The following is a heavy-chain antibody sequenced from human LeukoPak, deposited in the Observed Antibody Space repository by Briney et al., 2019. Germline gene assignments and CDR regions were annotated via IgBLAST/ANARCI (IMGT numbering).Heavy chain of an antibody. D-gene: IGHD3-10*01. Sequence: GESLMISCQGSGYIFTSYWISWVRQMPGKGLEWMGRIDPSDSYINYNPSFQGHVTISVDKSISTAYLQWSSLEASDTAMYYCARDGSGSRKDWGQGTLVTVSS. CDR1: GYIFTSYW. CDR2: IDPSDSYI. J-gene: IGHJ4*02. V-gene: IGHV5-10-1*01. CDR3: ARDGSGSRKD.